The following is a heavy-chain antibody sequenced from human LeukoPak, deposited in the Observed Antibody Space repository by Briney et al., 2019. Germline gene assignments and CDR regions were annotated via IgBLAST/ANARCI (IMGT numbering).Heavy chain of an antibody. CDR3: ARARYDSSGYRFDY. J-gene: IGHJ4*02. CDR2: IYYSGST. D-gene: IGHD3-22*01. V-gene: IGHV4-59*01. CDR1: GGSTSSYY. Sequence: SETLSLTCTVSGGSTSSYYWSWIRQPPGKGRGWVGCIYYSGSTNYNPSLKSQVTISVDPSKNQFPLTLRSVTAAPTAAYYCARARYDSSGYRFDYWGQGTLVTVSS.